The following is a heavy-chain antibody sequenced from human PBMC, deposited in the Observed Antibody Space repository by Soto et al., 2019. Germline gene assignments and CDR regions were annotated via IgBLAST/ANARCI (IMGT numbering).Heavy chain of an antibody. CDR2: INQDGSEK. Sequence: TGGSLRLSCVVSGLTFSNYWISWVRQAPGKGLEWVANINQDGSEKYYPGSVKGRFTISRENAKNSLYLQMNSLRAGDTAVYYCVAQRGYCSGGRCPLNWGQGTLVTVSS. J-gene: IGHJ4*02. CDR3: VAQRGYCSGGRCPLN. V-gene: IGHV3-7*01. CDR1: GLTFSNYW. D-gene: IGHD2-15*01.